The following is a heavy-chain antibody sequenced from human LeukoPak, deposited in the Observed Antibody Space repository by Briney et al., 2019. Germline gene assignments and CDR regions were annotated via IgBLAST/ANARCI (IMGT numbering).Heavy chain of an antibody. J-gene: IGHJ4*02. D-gene: IGHD1-26*01. CDR2: INHSGST. CDR3: AKGRWEVPDY. V-gene: IGHV4-34*01. Sequence: SETLSLTCADSGESFSGYYWSWFRQPPGKGLEWIGEINHSGSTNYNPSLTSRATISVDASKNQFYLRMTSVIAADTAIYYCAKGRWEVPDYWGQGTLVFVSS. CDR1: GESFSGYY.